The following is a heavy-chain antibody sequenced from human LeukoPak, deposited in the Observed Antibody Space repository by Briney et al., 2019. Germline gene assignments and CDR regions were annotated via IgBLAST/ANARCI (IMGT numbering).Heavy chain of an antibody. CDR2: IYYSGST. V-gene: IGHV4-39*01. CDR1: GGSISSSSYY. J-gene: IGHJ4*02. Sequence: SETLSLTCTVSGGSISSSSYYWGWIRQPPGKGLEWIGSIYYSGSTYYNPSLKSRVTISVDTSKNQFSLKLSSVTAADTAVYYCARRTDYFDYWGQGTLVTVSS. CDR3: ARRTDYFDY.